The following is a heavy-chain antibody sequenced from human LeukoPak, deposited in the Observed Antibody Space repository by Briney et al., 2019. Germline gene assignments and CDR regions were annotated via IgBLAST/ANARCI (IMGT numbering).Heavy chain of an antibody. Sequence: PGGSLILSCAASGFSFNTYAMSWVRQAPGKGLEWVSGISGSGGSTYYADSVKGRFTISRDNSKNTLYLQMNSLRAGDTAVYYCAKGRCSGGSCYGRGFDYWGQGTLVTVSS. J-gene: IGHJ4*02. CDR1: GFSFNTYA. V-gene: IGHV3-23*01. CDR3: AKGRCSGGSCYGRGFDY. D-gene: IGHD2-15*01. CDR2: ISGSGGST.